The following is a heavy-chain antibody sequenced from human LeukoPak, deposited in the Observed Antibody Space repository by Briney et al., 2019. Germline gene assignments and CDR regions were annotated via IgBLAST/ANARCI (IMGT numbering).Heavy chain of an antibody. CDR1: GFTFGSYA. Sequence: GGSLRLSCAASGFTFGSYAMHWVRQAPGKGLEWVAVISYDGSNKYYADSVKGRFTISRDNSKNTLYLQMNSLRAEDTAVYYCARDPDIVVVPAAMAIDYWGQGTLVTVSS. CDR2: ISYDGSNK. CDR3: ARDPDIVVVPAAMAIDY. V-gene: IGHV3-30-3*01. J-gene: IGHJ4*02. D-gene: IGHD2-2*01.